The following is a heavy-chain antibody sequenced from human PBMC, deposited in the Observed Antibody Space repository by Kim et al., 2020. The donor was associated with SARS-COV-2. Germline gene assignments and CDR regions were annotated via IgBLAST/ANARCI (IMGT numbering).Heavy chain of an antibody. CDR2: INAGNGNT. CDR3: ARKDASSSWYPDAVAFDI. V-gene: IGHV1-3*01. J-gene: IGHJ3*02. Sequence: ASVKVSCKASGYTFTSYAMHWVRQAPGQRLEWMGWINAGNGNTKYSQKFQGRVTITRDTSASTAYMELSSLRSEDTAVYYCARKDASSSWYPDAVAFDIWGQGTMVTVSS. D-gene: IGHD6-13*01. CDR1: GYTFTSYA.